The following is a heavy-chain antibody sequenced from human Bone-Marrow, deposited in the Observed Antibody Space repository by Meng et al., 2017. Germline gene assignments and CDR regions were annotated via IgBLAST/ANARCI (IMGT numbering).Heavy chain of an antibody. J-gene: IGHJ4*02. CDR1: GFSFSRYW. Sequence: VRLGGSRGGLVRPGGSLRLPCEAYGFSFSRYWMNWVRQAPGKGPVWVSRINTDGSSTDYADSVKGRFTISRDNAKNTLYLQMNSLRAEDTAMYYCARFTPFDYWGQGTLVTVSS. CDR3: ARFTPFDY. V-gene: IGHV3-74*01. CDR2: INTDGSST.